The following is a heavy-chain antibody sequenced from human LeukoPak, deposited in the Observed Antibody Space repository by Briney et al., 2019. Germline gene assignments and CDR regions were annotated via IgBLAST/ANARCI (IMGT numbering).Heavy chain of an antibody. V-gene: IGHV1-69*13. Sequence: RRASVKVSCKASGGTFSSYAISWVRQAPGQGLEWMGGIIPIFGTANYAQKFQGRVTITADESTSTAYMELSSLRSEDTAVYYCARVGIEVAGLNWFDPWGQGTLVTVSS. CDR2: IIPIFGTA. J-gene: IGHJ5*02. CDR1: GGTFSSYA. D-gene: IGHD6-19*01. CDR3: ARVGIEVAGLNWFDP.